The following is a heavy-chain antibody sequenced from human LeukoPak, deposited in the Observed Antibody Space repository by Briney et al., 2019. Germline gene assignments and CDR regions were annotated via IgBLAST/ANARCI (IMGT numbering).Heavy chain of an antibody. D-gene: IGHD2-2*01. CDR3: ARGLGMDCSSTSCYLPDY. CDR2: ISAYNGNT. J-gene: IGHJ4*02. V-gene: IGHV1-18*01. CDR1: GYTFTSYG. Sequence: ASVNVSCKASGYTFTSYGIGWVRQPPGQGLEWMGWISAYNGNTNYAQKLQGRVTMTTDTSTSTAYMELRSLRSDDTAVYYCARGLGMDCSSTSCYLPDYWGQGTLVTVSS.